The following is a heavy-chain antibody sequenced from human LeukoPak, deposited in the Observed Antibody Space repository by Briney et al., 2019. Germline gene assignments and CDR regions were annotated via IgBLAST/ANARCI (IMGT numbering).Heavy chain of an antibody. CDR3: ARGPSGYHNI. V-gene: IGHV3-66*01. J-gene: IGHJ4*02. CDR1: GFTFSSYA. D-gene: IGHD5-12*01. Sequence: GGSLRLSCAASGFTFSSYAMSWVRQAPGKGLEWVSLIYSGGSTNYADSVKGRFTISRDSSKNTLCLQMNSLRAEDTAVYYCARGPSGYHNIGGQGTLVTVSS. CDR2: IYSGGST.